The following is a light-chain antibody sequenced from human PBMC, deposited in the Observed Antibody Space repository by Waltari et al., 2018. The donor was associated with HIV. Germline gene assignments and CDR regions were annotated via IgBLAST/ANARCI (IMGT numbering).Light chain of an antibody. CDR1: KLGDKS. V-gene: IGLV3-1*01. Sequence: SYELTQPPSMSVSPGQTASITCSGDKLGDKSVCWYQQRPGQSPVMVMYQDSERPSGVPERFSGSISGNTASPTISGTQPLDEADYYCQVWDNNNAVFGGGTKLTVL. CDR2: QDS. J-gene: IGLJ2*01. CDR3: QVWDNNNAV.